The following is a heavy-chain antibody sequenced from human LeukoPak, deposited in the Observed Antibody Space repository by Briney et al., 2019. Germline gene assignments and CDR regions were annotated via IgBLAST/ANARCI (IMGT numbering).Heavy chain of an antibody. Sequence: ASVKVSCKASGYTFTSYDINWVRQATGQGLEWMGWMNPNSGNTGYAQKFQGRVTITRNTSISTAYMELSSLRSEDTAVYYCAKAGGAWNWNYYFDYWGQGTLVTVSS. J-gene: IGHJ4*02. CDR3: AKAGGAWNWNYYFDY. D-gene: IGHD1-7*01. CDR1: GYTFTSYD. CDR2: MNPNSGNT. V-gene: IGHV1-8*03.